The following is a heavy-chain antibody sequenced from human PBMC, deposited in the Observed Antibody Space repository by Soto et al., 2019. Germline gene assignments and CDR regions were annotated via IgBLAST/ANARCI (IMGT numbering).Heavy chain of an antibody. CDR1: GGSFSGYY. CDR2: INHSGST. CDR3: ARVRDFSKWFDP. D-gene: IGHD3-3*01. V-gene: IGHV4-34*01. J-gene: IGHJ5*02. Sequence: SETLSLTCAVYGGSFSGYYWSWIRQPPGKGLEWIGEINHSGSTNYNPSLKSRVTISVDTSKNQFSLKLSSVTAADTAVYYCARVRDFSKWFDPWGQGTLVTVS.